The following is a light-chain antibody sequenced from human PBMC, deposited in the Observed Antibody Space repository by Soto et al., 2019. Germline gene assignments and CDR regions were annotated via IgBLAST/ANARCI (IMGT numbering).Light chain of an antibody. J-gene: IGKJ1*01. V-gene: IGKV1-5*03. CDR1: QSISTW. CDR3: QQYNSYSRT. CDR2: KAS. Sequence: DIQMTQSPSTLSASVGDRVTITCRASQSISTWLAWYQQKPGKAPKVLIHKASSLESGVPSRFSGSGSGKDFTLTISSLQPDDFATYYCQQYNSYSRTFGQGTKVEIK.